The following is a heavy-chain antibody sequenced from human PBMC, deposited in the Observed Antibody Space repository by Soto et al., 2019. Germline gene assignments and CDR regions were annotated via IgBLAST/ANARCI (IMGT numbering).Heavy chain of an antibody. D-gene: IGHD6-19*01. V-gene: IGHV1-3*01. CDR2: INAGNGDT. J-gene: IGHJ4*02. Sequence: GXSVKVSFNASGYTFNAYGIFLVRQAPGQGLECMGWINAGNGDTKYSQEFQGRVTISRDTSASTAYMALTSLTFEDTAVYYCARGGSGWPFDYWGQGTLVTVSS. CDR3: ARGGSGWPFDY. CDR1: GYTFNAYG.